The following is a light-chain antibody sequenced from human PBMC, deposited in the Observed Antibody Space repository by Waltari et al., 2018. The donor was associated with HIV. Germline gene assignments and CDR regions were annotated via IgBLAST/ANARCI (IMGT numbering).Light chain of an antibody. CDR1: SLRSYY. Sequence: SSELTQDPAVSVALVQTVRITCQGDSLRSYYASWYQQKPGQAPVLVIYGKNNRPSGIPDLVSGSSSGNTASLTITGAQAEDEADYYCNSRDSSGNLVVFGGGTKLTVL. CDR2: GKN. J-gene: IGLJ2*01. V-gene: IGLV3-19*01. CDR3: NSRDSSGNLVV.